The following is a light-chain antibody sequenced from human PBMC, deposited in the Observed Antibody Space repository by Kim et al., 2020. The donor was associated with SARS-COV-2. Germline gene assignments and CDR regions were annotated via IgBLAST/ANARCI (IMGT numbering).Light chain of an antibody. Sequence: ESVGDRVTSTCRASQGISTRLVWYQQKPGKAPKVLIYAASSLQSGVPSRFRGSGSGTDFTLTISSLQPEDFAIYYCQQANSIPITFGQGTRLEIK. CDR2: AAS. CDR3: QQANSIPIT. J-gene: IGKJ5*01. V-gene: IGKV1-12*01. CDR1: QGISTR.